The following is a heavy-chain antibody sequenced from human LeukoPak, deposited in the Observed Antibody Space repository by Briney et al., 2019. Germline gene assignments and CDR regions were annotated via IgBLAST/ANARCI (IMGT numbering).Heavy chain of an antibody. Sequence: ASVKVSCKASEYTFTAYDMHWVRQAPGQGLEWMGWINPRSGGRDYAQKFQGRVTMTRDTSISTAYMELSRLTSDDTAVYYCTRDVTGDYWFDPWGRGTLVTVSS. CDR1: EYTFTAYD. V-gene: IGHV1-2*02. CDR2: INPRSGGR. D-gene: IGHD3-16*01. J-gene: IGHJ5*02. CDR3: TRDVTGDYWFDP.